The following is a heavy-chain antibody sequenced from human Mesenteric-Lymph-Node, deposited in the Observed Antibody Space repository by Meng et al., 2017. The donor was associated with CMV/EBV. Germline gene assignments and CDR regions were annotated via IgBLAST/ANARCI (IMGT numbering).Heavy chain of an antibody. CDR2: IYWNSGNM. Sequence: SLKISCAASGFTFDDYAMHWVRRAPGQGLEWVSAIYWNSGNMDYADSVKGRFTISRDNAKNSLYLRLNSLRADDTALYYCARGVVPPSLVYYYYGMDVWGQGTTVTVSS. CDR3: ARGVVPPSLVYYYYGMDV. V-gene: IGHV3-9*01. CDR1: GFTFDDYA. D-gene: IGHD2-15*01. J-gene: IGHJ6*02.